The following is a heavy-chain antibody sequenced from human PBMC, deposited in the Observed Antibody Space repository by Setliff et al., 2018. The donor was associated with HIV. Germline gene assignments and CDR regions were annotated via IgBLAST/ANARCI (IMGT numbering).Heavy chain of an antibody. CDR2: INAGNGNT. CDR3: ARDIGSVWHNWFDP. CDR1: GYSFTRNF. Sequence: GASVKVSCKASGYSFTRNFVHWVRQAPGQRLEWMGWINAGNGNTKYSQKFQGRVTISRDTSASTVYMELNSLRSEDTAIYYCARDIGSVWHNWFDPWGQGTLVTAPQ. D-gene: IGHD6-19*01. J-gene: IGHJ5*02. V-gene: IGHV1-3*01.